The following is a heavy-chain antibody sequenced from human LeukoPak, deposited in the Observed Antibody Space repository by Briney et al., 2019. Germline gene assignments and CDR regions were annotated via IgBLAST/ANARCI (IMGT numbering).Heavy chain of an antibody. CDR2: ITPMFGPP. CDR1: GGTFRNYV. Sequence: ASVKVSCKASGGTFRNYVISWVRQAPGQGLEWMGGITPMFGPPNYVQKFQGRVTITADESTNTAYMELSSLRSEDTAVYYCASRGPRDGYNYPDYYYYMDVWGKGTTVTISS. V-gene: IGHV1-69*13. J-gene: IGHJ6*03. D-gene: IGHD5-24*01. CDR3: ASRGPRDGYNYPDYYYYMDV.